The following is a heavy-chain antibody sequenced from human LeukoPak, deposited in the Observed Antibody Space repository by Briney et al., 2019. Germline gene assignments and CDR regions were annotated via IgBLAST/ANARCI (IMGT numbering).Heavy chain of an antibody. CDR3: ARHFFFGGSYFAY. J-gene: IGHJ4*02. CDR2: IYYSGST. D-gene: IGHD3-3*02. CDR1: GGSMSGYF. Sequence: SETLSLTCTGSGGSMSGYFWSWLRQPPGKGLEWIGSIYYSGSTYYNPSLKSRVTISVDTSKNQFSLKLSSVTAADTAVYYCARHFFFGGSYFAYWGQGTLVTVSS. V-gene: IGHV4-59*05.